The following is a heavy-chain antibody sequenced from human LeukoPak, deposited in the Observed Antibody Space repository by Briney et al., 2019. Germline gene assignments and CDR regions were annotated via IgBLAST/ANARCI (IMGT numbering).Heavy chain of an antibody. Sequence: GRSLRLSCAASGFTFSSYTMHWVRQAPGKGLEWGAVISYDGSNKYYADSVKGRFTISRDNSKNTLYLQMNSLRAEDTAAYYCARVICGESYQPYYYGMDVWGQGTTVTVSS. V-gene: IGHV3-30*04. CDR1: GFTFSSYT. D-gene: IGHD3-10*01. CDR2: ISYDGSNK. CDR3: ARVICGESYQPYYYGMDV. J-gene: IGHJ6*02.